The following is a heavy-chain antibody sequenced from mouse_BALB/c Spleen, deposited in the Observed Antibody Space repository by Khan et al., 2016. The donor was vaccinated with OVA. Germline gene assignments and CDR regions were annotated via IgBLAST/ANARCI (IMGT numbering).Heavy chain of an antibody. CDR3: TRRHNTYAWFAY. CDR2: ISSGSNNI. CDR1: GFTFSNFG. J-gene: IGHJ3*01. D-gene: IGHD1-1*01. Sequence: EVELVESGGGLVQPGGSRKLSCAASGFTFSNFGMHWVRQAPEKGLEWVAYISSGSNNIYYADSVKCRFTISRDNPENTLFRQMTSLRSEDTAIYYCTRRHNTYAWFAYWGQGTLVTVSA. V-gene: IGHV5-17*02.